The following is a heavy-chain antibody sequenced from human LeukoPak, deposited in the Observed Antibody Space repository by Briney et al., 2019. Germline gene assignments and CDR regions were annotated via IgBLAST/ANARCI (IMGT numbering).Heavy chain of an antibody. V-gene: IGHV3-21*01. J-gene: IGHJ4*02. CDR1: GFTFSSYG. CDR3: ARDRGVVVIAISFDY. CDR2: ISSSSSYI. Sequence: GGSLRLSCAASGFTFSSYGMHWVRQAPGKGLEWVSSISSSSSYIYYADSVKGRFTISRDNAKNSLYLQMNSLRAEDTAVYYCARDRGVVVIAISFDYWGQGTLVTVSS. D-gene: IGHD2-21*01.